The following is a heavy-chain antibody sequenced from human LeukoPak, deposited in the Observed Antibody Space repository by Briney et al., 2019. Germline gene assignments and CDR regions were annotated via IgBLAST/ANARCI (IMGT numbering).Heavy chain of an antibody. Sequence: TSETLSLTCTVSGGSMSRTSYYWGWIRQPPGKGLEWIGSFYYSGSAYYNPSLKSRVTISVDTSKNQFSLKLSSVTAADTAVYYCARPFNSGVDDYWGQGILVTVSS. D-gene: IGHD3-10*01. CDR2: FYYSGSA. CDR3: ARPFNSGVDDY. CDR1: GGSMSRTSYY. V-gene: IGHV4-39*01. J-gene: IGHJ4*02.